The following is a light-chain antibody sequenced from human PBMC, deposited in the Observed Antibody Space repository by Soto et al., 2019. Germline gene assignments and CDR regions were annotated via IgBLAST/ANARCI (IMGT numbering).Light chain of an antibody. Sequence: EIVLTQSPGTLSLSPGQRATLSCRASQSVSSNYLAWYQQKPGQAPRLLIHGASSRATAIPDRFSGSGSGPDFTLTISRLEPEDCAMYYCQQYGTSPQTFGQGTKVEIK. CDR1: QSVSSNY. J-gene: IGKJ2*01. CDR2: GAS. CDR3: QQYGTSPQT. V-gene: IGKV3-20*01.